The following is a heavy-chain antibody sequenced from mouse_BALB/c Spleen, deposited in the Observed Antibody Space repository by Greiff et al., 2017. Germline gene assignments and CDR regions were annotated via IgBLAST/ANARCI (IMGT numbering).Heavy chain of an antibody. CDR2: IDPANGNT. Sequence: DVQLQESGAELVKPGASVKLSCTASGFNIKDTYMHWVKQRPEQGLEWIGRIDPANGNTKYDPKFQGKATITADTSSNTAYLQLSSLTSEDTAVYYCARFYYGRGYAMDYWGQGTSVTVSS. J-gene: IGHJ4*01. CDR3: ARFYYGRGYAMDY. V-gene: IGHV14-3*02. CDR1: GFNIKDTY. D-gene: IGHD1-1*01.